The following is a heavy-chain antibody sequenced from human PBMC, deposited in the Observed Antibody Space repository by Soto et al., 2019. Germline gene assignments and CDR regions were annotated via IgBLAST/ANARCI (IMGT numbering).Heavy chain of an antibody. V-gene: IGHV3-23*01. CDR2: VSGRGGST. CDR3: AKLLGDSYGAVDY. CDR1: GFTFGSSA. Sequence: EVQLLESGGGLVQPGGSLRLSCAASGFTFGSSAMSWVRQAPGKGLEWVSSVSGRGGSTYYADSVKGRFTITRDKSRSTVSRRMNSLRVEDTAVDYCAKLLGDSYGAVDYWGQGTLVTVSS. D-gene: IGHD5-18*01. J-gene: IGHJ4*02.